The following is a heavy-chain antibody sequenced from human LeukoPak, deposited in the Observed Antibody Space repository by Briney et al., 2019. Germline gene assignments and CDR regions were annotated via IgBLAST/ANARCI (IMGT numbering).Heavy chain of an antibody. V-gene: IGHV3-30*02. Sequence: GGSLRLSCAASGFTFSSYGMHWVRQAPGKGLEWVAFIRYDGSNKYYADSVKGRFTISRDNSKNTLYLQMNSLRAEDTAVYYCAKGTYGSGSYYAFDYWGQGTLVTVSS. J-gene: IGHJ4*02. CDR1: GFTFSSYG. CDR3: AKGTYGSGSYYAFDY. CDR2: IRYDGSNK. D-gene: IGHD3-10*01.